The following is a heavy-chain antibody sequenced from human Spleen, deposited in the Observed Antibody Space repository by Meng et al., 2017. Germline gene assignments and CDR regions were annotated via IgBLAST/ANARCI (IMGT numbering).Heavy chain of an antibody. D-gene: IGHD3-22*01. J-gene: IGHJ1*01. V-gene: IGHV4-38-2*01. Sequence: SETLSLTCSVSGYSISSGYSWGWIRQPPGKGLEWIGTISHTGSTNYNPSLNSRVTISVDTSNNQFSLKLSSVTAADTAVYYCARLTYYFDYSGLSAEYWGRGTLVTVSS. CDR3: ARLTYYFDYSGLSAEY. CDR2: ISHTGST. CDR1: GYSISSGYS.